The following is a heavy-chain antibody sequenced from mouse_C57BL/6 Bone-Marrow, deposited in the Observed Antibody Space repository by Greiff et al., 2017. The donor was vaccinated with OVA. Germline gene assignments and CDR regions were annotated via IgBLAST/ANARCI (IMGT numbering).Heavy chain of an antibody. CDR3: ARRDHTPLYFDV. Sequence: VQVVESGAELARPGASVKLSCKASGYTFTSYGISWVKQRTGQGLEWIGEIYPRSGNTYYNEKFKGKATLTADKSSSTAYMELRSLTSEDSAVYFCARRDHTPLYFDVWGTGTTVTVSS. V-gene: IGHV1-81*01. J-gene: IGHJ1*03. D-gene: IGHD3-3*01. CDR1: GYTFTSYG. CDR2: IYPRSGNT.